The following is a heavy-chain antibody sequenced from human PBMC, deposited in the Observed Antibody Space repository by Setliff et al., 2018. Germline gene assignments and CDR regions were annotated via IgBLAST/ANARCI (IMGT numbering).Heavy chain of an antibody. CDR2: IIPILGIA. CDR1: GGTFSSYA. J-gene: IGHJ4*02. Sequence: GASVKVSCKASGGTFSSYAISWVRQAPGQGLEWMGGIIPILGIANYAQKVQGRVTITADESTSTAYMELSSLRSEDTAVYYCARDGGIAAAGTWPFDYWGQGTLVTVSS. D-gene: IGHD6-13*01. V-gene: IGHV1-69*10. CDR3: ARDGGIAAAGTWPFDY.